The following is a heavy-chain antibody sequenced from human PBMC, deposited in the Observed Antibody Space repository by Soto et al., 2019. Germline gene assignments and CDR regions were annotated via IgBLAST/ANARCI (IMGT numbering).Heavy chain of an antibody. D-gene: IGHD2-2*02. Sequence: QVQLLQSGAEVKKPGASVKVSCRASGYTFTTYSMHWVRQAPGQGLEWVGMIDPSGGSTSYAQRFQGRVTMTTDTSTSTVYMELSSLRSEDTAVYYCARPSGGTVVLPAPILGAEGMDVWGQGTTVTVSS. CDR1: GYTFTTYS. J-gene: IGHJ6*02. CDR2: IDPSGGST. V-gene: IGHV1-46*01. CDR3: ARPSGGTVVLPAPILGAEGMDV.